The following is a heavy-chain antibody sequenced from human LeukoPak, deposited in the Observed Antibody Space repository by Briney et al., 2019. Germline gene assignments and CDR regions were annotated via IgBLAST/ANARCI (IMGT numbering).Heavy chain of an antibody. CDR3: ARFYGSGGNHRYYFGS. D-gene: IGHD3-10*01. J-gene: IGHJ4*02. Sequence: GGSLRLSCAASGFTFSSYAMHWVRQAPGKGLEWVAVISYDGSNKYYADSVKGRFTISRDNSKNTLYLQMNSLRAEDTAVYYCARFYGSGGNHRYYFGSWGQGILVTVSS. CDR2: ISYDGSNK. V-gene: IGHV3-30-3*01. CDR1: GFTFSSYA.